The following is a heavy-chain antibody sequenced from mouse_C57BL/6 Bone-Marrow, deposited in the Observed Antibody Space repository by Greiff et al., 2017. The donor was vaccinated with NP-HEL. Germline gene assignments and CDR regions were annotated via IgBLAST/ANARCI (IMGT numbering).Heavy chain of an antibody. D-gene: IGHD2-4*01. V-gene: IGHV2-2*01. CDR1: GFSLTSYG. J-gene: IGHJ2*01. Sequence: QVHVKQSGPGLVQPSQSLSITCTVSGFSLTSYGVHWVRQSPGKGLEWLGVIWSGGSTDYNAAFISRLSISKDNSKSQVFFKMNSLQADDTAIYYCASLYDYDEDFDYWGQGTTLTVSS. CDR3: ASLYDYDEDFDY. CDR2: IWSGGST.